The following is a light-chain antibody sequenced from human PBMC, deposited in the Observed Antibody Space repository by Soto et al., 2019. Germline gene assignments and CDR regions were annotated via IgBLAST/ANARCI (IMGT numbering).Light chain of an antibody. CDR1: SSNIGAGYD. J-gene: IGLJ1*01. CDR3: QSYDSRLSTYV. CDR2: GNF. Sequence: QSVLTQPPSVSGAPGQRVTISCTGSSSNIGAGYDVHWYQHLPGAAPRLLIYGNFNRPSGVPDRFSGSKSGTSASLAITGLQAEDEADYYCQSYDSRLSTYVFGTGTKVTVL. V-gene: IGLV1-40*01.